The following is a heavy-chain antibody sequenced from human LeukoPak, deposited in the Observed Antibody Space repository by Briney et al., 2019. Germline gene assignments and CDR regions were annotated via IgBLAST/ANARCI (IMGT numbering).Heavy chain of an antibody. CDR2: ISYDGSNK. V-gene: IGHV3-30*18. CDR3: AKDGSGLNYYFDQ. CDR1: GFTFSGYG. J-gene: IGHJ4*02. Sequence: GGSLRLSCAASGFTFSGYGMNWVRQTPGKGLEWVAVISYDGSNKYYADSVKGRFTISRDNSKNTLYLQMNSLRAEDTARYCCAKDGSGLNYYFDQWGQGTLVTVSS. D-gene: IGHD5-12*01.